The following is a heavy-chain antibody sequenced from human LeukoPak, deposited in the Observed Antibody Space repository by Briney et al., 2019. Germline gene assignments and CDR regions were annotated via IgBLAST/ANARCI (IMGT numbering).Heavy chain of an antibody. CDR1: GFPFISYA. V-gene: IGHV3-23*01. D-gene: IGHD6-13*01. J-gene: IGHJ4*02. Sequence: GGSLGLSCEASGFPFISYAMSWVRQAPGKGLGWVSRINSDGINTSYSDSVMSRFIISRDNSKNTLYLQMNSLRVEDTGVYYCARDREGSSSWDYWGQGTLVTVSS. CDR2: INSDGINT. CDR3: ARDREGSSSWDY.